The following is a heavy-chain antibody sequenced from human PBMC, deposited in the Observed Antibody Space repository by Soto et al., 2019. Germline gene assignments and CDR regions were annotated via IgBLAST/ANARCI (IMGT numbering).Heavy chain of an antibody. V-gene: IGHV3-30-3*01. CDR2: ISYDGSNK. CDR3: GTPRRAA. Sequence: PGGSLRLSCAASGVTFSSYAMHWVRQAPGKGLEWVALISYDGSNKYYADSVKGGFTISRDNTKNTVYLQMNSLRAEDTAVYYCGTPRRAARGQGTLVTVSS. CDR1: GVTFSSYA. J-gene: IGHJ4*02.